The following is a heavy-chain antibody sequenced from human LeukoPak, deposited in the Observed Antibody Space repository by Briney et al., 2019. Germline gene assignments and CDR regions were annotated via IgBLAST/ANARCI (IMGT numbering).Heavy chain of an antibody. CDR2: INPNSGGT. CDR3: ARAGARGYSYGDYYYYYMDV. Sequence: ASVKVSCKASGYTFTGYYMHWVRQAPGQGLEWMGWINPNSGGTNYAQKFQGRVTMTRDTSISTAYMELSRLRSDDTAVYYCARAGARGYSYGDYYYYYMDVWGKGTMVTVSS. J-gene: IGHJ6*03. V-gene: IGHV1-2*02. D-gene: IGHD5-18*01. CDR1: GYTFTGYY.